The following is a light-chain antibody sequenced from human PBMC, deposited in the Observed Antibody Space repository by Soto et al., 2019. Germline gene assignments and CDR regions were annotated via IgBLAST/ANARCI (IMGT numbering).Light chain of an antibody. CDR1: QSVGTY. J-gene: IGKJ4*01. Sequence: ETVLTQSPATLSLSPGESATLSCRASQSVGTYLAWYQQKPGQAPRLLIKDASKRATGISPRFSGSGSGTDFTLRISSLEPEDFAVYYCQQRSDWPPLTFGGGTRVEIK. CDR3: QQRSDWPPLT. CDR2: DAS. V-gene: IGKV3-11*01.